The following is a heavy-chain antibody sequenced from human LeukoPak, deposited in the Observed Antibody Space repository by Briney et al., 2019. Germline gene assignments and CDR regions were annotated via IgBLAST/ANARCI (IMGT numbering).Heavy chain of an antibody. Sequence: PSETLSLTCTVSGGSISSGSYYWSWIRQPAGKGLEWIGRIYTSGSTNYNPSLKSRVAMSVDTSKNQCSLKLSSVTAADTAVYYCARRVWATSISRDAFDIWGQGTMVTVSS. D-gene: IGHD1-26*01. CDR2: IYTSGST. CDR3: ARRVWATSISRDAFDI. V-gene: IGHV4-61*02. J-gene: IGHJ3*02. CDR1: GGSISSGSYY.